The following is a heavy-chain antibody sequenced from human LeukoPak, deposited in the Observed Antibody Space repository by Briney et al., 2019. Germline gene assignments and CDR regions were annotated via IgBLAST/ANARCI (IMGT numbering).Heavy chain of an antibody. Sequence: ASVKVSCKASGGTFSSYAISWVRQAPGQGLEWMGGIIPIFGTANYAQKFQGRDTITADESTSTAYMELSSLRSEDTAVYYCATLNIVVVPAASNYYYYGMDVWGQGTTVTVSS. V-gene: IGHV1-69*13. CDR1: GGTFSSYA. J-gene: IGHJ6*02. D-gene: IGHD2-2*01. CDR2: IIPIFGTA. CDR3: ATLNIVVVPAASNYYYYGMDV.